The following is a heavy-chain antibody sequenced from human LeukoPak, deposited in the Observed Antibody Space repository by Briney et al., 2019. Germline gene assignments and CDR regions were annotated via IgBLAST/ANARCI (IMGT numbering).Heavy chain of an antibody. D-gene: IGHD3-10*01. V-gene: IGHV4-39*01. J-gene: IGHJ4*02. Sequence: PSETLSLTCTVSGGSISSSSYYWAWIRQPPGKGLEYIGSYSGSTYYNPSLKSRVTISVDTSKKQFSLKLSSVTAADTAVYYCARSSYGAGSKPYWVDYWGQGTLVTVSS. CDR2: YSGST. CDR3: ARSSYGAGSKPYWVDY. CDR1: GGSISSSSYY.